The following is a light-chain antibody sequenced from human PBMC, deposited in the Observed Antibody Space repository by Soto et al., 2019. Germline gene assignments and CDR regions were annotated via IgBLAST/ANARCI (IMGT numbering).Light chain of an antibody. Sequence: DIQMTQSPSSLSASVGDRVTISCRASQTISTYLNWYHQKPGTAPRLLISRASSVKSGVPPRFSGSGSVRDFTLTISSLRPEDIGTYFCQQSYSSPWTFGPGTKVEMK. CDR2: RAS. J-gene: IGKJ1*01. CDR1: QTISTY. CDR3: QQSYSSPWT. V-gene: IGKV1-39*01.